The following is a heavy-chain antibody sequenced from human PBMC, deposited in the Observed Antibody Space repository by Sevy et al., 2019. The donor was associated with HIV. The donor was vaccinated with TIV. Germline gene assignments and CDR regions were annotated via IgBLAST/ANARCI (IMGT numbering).Heavy chain of an antibody. J-gene: IGHJ4*02. Sequence: GGSLRLSCVASGFTFSRFGMTWVRQVPGKGLEWVSTVSGVVIPHTTQTTYYADSVKGRFTISRDNSKDSLFLQMTSLRADDTAVYFCAKGRQLVSGRFGTYFDSWGQGILVTVSS. CDR1: GFTFSRFG. CDR2: VSGVVIPHTTQTT. D-gene: IGHD6-13*01. CDR3: AKGRQLVSGRFGTYFDS. V-gene: IGHV3-23*01.